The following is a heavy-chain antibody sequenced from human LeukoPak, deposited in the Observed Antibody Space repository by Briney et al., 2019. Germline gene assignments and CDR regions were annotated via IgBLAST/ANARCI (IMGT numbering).Heavy chain of an antibody. CDR3: AKANEYSSGWYYY. D-gene: IGHD6-19*01. V-gene: IGHV3-23*01. CDR2: TSGSGGST. CDR1: GFTFSSYA. Sequence: GGSLRLSCAASGFTFSSYAMSWVRQAPGKGLEWVSATSGSGGSTYYADSVKGRFTISRDNSKNTLYLQMNSLTAEDTAVYFCAKANEYSSGWYYYWGQGTLVTVSS. J-gene: IGHJ4*02.